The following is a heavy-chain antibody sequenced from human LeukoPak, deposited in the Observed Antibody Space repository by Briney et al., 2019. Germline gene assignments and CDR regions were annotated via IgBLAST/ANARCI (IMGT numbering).Heavy chain of an antibody. V-gene: IGHV1-69*05. Sequence: ASVKFSCKASGGTFSSYAISWVRQAPGQGLEWMGGIIPIFGTANYAQKFQGRVTITTDESTSTAYMELSSLRPEDTAVYYCARDRTEQITDCSGGSCYDYWGQGTLVTVSS. CDR2: IIPIFGTA. J-gene: IGHJ4*02. CDR3: ARDRTEQITDCSGGSCYDY. D-gene: IGHD2-15*01. CDR1: GGTFSSYA.